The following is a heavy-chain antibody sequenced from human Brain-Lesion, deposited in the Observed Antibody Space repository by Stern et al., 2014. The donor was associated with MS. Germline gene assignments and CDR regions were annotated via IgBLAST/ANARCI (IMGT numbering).Heavy chain of an antibody. CDR3: ARDVGGAFDY. D-gene: IGHD2-21*01. J-gene: IGHJ4*02. CDR1: GGSFSGYY. CDR2: INPSGRI. Sequence: QVQLQQWGAGLLKPSETLSLTCGGYGGSFSGYYWAWIRQPPGKGLEWIGEINPSGRINCNPSLESRVTTTSDTSTHQIARALRSATAADTAVYYCARDVGGAFDYWGQGTLVTVSS. V-gene: IGHV4-34*01.